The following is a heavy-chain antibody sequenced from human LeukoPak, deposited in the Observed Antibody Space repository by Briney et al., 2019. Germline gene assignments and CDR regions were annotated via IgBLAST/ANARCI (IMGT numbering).Heavy chain of an antibody. Sequence: ASVTVSCKVSGYTLTELSMHWVRQAPGKGLEWMGGFDPEDGETIYAQKFQGRVTMTEDTSTDTAYMELNSLRSEDTAVYYCATAEVLKTPRNFDYWGQGTLVTVSS. CDR2: FDPEDGET. CDR3: ATAEVLKTPRNFDY. V-gene: IGHV1-24*01. D-gene: IGHD2/OR15-2a*01. CDR1: GYTLTELS. J-gene: IGHJ4*02.